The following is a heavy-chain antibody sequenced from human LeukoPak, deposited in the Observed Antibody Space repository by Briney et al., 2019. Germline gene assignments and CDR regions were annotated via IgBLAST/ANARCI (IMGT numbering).Heavy chain of an antibody. CDR1: GGTFSNYA. Sequence: SVKVSCKASGGTFSNYAINWVRHAPGQGLEWLGGIIPICGIANYAQKFQGRVTITTDESTRIAYMELSSLRSEDTAVYYCASFRDSNGYFDYWGQGTLVTVSS. CDR3: ASFRDSNGYFDY. J-gene: IGHJ4*02. V-gene: IGHV1-69*05. D-gene: IGHD3-22*01. CDR2: IIPICGIA.